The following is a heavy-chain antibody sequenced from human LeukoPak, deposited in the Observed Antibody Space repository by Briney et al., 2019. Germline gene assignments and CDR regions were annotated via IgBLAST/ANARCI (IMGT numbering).Heavy chain of an antibody. CDR3: ARGGRIALTPFDY. V-gene: IGHV4-59*01. Sequence: SETLSLTCTVSGGSLSSYYWSWIRQPPGKGLEWIGYIYYSGSTNYNPSLKSRVTISVDTSKNQFSLKLSSVTAADTAVYYCARGGRIALTPFDYWGQGTLVTVSS. CDR1: GGSLSSYY. J-gene: IGHJ4*02. CDR2: IYYSGST. D-gene: IGHD2-21*01.